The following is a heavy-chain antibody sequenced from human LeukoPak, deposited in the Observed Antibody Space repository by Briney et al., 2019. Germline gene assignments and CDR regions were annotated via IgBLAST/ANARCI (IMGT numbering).Heavy chain of an antibody. V-gene: IGHV1-69*01. CDR2: IIPIFGTA. Sequence: ASVTVSCKASGGTFSSYAISWVRQAPGQGLEWMGGIIPIFGTANYAQKFQGRVTITADESTSTAYMELSSLRSEDTAVYYCAREEMATMPIYYYDMDVWGQGTTVTVSS. CDR1: GGTFSSYA. D-gene: IGHD5-24*01. CDR3: AREEMATMPIYYYDMDV. J-gene: IGHJ6*02.